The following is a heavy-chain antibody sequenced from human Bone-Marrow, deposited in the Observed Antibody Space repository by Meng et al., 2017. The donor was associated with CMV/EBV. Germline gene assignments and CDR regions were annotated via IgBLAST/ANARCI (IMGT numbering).Heavy chain of an antibody. D-gene: IGHD2-2*02. CDR3: ARDRRVVVVPAAIRGGWFDP. V-gene: IGHV4-34*01. CDR2: INHSGST. Sequence: SETLSLTCAVYGGSFSGYYWSWTRQPPGKGLEWIGEINHSGSTYYNPSLKSRVTISADTSKNQFSLKLSSVTAADTAVYYCARDRRVVVVPAAIRGGWFDPWGQGTLATVSS. CDR1: GGSFSGYY. J-gene: IGHJ5*02.